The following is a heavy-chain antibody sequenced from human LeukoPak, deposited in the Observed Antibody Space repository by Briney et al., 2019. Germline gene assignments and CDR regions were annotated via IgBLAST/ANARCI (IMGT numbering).Heavy chain of an antibody. V-gene: IGHV3-30*02. CDR2: IRFDATNK. J-gene: IGHJ4*02. CDR3: AKEQYPGYFDF. D-gene: IGHD1-14*01. Sequence: PGGSLRLSCVASGFIFSGSSMHWVRQAPGKGLEWVCFIRFDATNKYYADSVKGRFTISRDNSNNTLYLQLNNVRTEDTATYSCAKEQYPGYFDFWGQGTLVTVSA. CDR1: GFIFSGSS.